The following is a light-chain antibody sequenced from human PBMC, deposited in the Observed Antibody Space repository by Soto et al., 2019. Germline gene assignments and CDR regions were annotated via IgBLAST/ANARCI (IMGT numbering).Light chain of an antibody. V-gene: IGKV1-39*01. Sequence: DIQMTQSPSSLSASVGDRVTITCRASQSISDYLNRYQQIPGEAPKLLIYAASRLHSGVPSRFSGCGSATDFTLTISSLQPEDFATYYCQQSHSTPPITFGQGTRLEIK. CDR2: AAS. J-gene: IGKJ5*01. CDR1: QSISDY. CDR3: QQSHSTPPIT.